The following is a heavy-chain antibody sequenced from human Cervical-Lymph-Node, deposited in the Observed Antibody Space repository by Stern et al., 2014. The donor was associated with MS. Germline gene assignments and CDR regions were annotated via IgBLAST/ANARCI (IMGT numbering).Heavy chain of an antibody. CDR2: ISYDGRDK. D-gene: IGHD1-26*01. J-gene: IGHJ4*02. CDR1: GFVFRRYA. V-gene: IGHV3-30*10. Sequence: QVQLVQSGGGVVQPGRSLRLSCAASGFVFRRYALHWVRQAPGQGLEWVTLISYDGRDKSYTDSVKGRFTVSRDNSNNTVDLEMNSLRLEDTAVYYCAKGGSGSYLDWGQGSLVTVSS. CDR3: AKGGSGSYLD.